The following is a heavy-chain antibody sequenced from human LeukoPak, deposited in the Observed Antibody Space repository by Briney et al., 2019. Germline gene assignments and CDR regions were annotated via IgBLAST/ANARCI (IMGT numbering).Heavy chain of an antibody. Sequence: GRSLRLSCAASGFTFSSYAMHGVRPAPGKGLEWVAVISYDGRNEDYADSVKGRFTMSRDNSKNRLYLQMNSPRGGDTAVYYCARVPPHCSGGRCYLELDYYYGMDVWGQGTTVTVSS. CDR1: GFTFSSYA. V-gene: IGHV3-30*04. D-gene: IGHD2-15*01. CDR3: ARVPPHCSGGRCYLELDYYYGMDV. J-gene: IGHJ6*02. CDR2: ISYDGRNE.